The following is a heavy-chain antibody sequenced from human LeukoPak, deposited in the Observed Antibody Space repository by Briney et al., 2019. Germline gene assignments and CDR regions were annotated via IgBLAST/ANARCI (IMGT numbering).Heavy chain of an antibody. CDR3: ARGRIAVAGTYIPSNWGPQLYYMDV. Sequence: PGGSLRLSCAASGFTFSSYRMSWVRQAPGKGLEWVANIKQDGSEKYYVDSVKGRFTISRDSAENSLYLQMNSLRAEDTAVYYCARGRIAVAGTYIPSNWGPQLYYMDVWGKGTTVTVSS. CDR1: GFTFSSYR. D-gene: IGHD6-19*01. CDR2: IKQDGSEK. J-gene: IGHJ6*03. V-gene: IGHV3-7*01.